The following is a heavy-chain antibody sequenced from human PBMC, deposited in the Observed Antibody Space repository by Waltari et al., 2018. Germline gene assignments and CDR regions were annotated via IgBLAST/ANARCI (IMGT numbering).Heavy chain of an antibody. CDR2: ISYTGAT. D-gene: IGHD3-16*01. CDR1: GGSITNNRHY. J-gene: IGHJ3*01. CDR3: ATYVGASIGTAAFDV. V-gene: IGHV4-39*05. Sequence: QLHLQESGPGLVKPSETPSLTCSVSGGSITNNRHYWGWIRQPPGKGLEWAATISYTGATYNNPSLKSRVTISGDTSKNQVSLKLNSVTAADTAVYYCATYVGASIGTAAFDVWGQGTMVTVSS.